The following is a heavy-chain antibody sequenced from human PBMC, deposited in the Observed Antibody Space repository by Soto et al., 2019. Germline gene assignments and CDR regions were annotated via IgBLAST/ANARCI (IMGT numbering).Heavy chain of an antibody. J-gene: IGHJ4*02. CDR1: GFTFSSYG. Sequence: QVQLVESGGGVVQPGRSLRLSCAASGFTFSSYGMHWVRQAPGKGLEWVAVIWYDGSNKYYADSVKGRFTISRDNSKHTLYLQMNSLRAEDTAVYYCARDVEYYDSSGYYYLGYWGQGTLVTVS. CDR3: ARDVEYYDSSGYYYLGY. V-gene: IGHV3-33*01. D-gene: IGHD3-22*01. CDR2: IWYDGSNK.